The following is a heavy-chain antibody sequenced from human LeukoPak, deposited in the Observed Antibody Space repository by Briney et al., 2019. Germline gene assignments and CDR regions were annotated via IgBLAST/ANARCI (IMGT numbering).Heavy chain of an antibody. CDR1: GYTFTGYY. CDR2: INPNSGGT. V-gene: IGHV1-2*02. CDR3: ARLAYYYDSRPPGDY. J-gene: IGHJ4*02. D-gene: IGHD3-22*01. Sequence: GASVKVSCKASGYTFTGYYMHWVRPAPGQGLEWMGWINPNSGGTNYAQKFQGRVTMTRDTSISTAYMELSRLRSDDTAVYYCARLAYYYDSRPPGDYWGQGTLVTVSS.